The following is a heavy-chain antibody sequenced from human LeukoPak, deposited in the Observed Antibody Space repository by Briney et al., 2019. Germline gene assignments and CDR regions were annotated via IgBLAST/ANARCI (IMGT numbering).Heavy chain of an antibody. Sequence: GGSLRLSCAASGFTLGSYAMSWVRQAPGKGLEWVSGSSTSGGTTSYAESVKGRFTVSRDNPRNTLYMEMNSLRDEDTAVYYCAVMHRYYDGSGYWVQWGQGTLVTVSS. CDR2: SSTSGGTT. D-gene: IGHD3-22*01. CDR3: AVMHRYYDGSGYWVQ. V-gene: IGHV3-23*01. CDR1: GFTLGSYA. J-gene: IGHJ4*02.